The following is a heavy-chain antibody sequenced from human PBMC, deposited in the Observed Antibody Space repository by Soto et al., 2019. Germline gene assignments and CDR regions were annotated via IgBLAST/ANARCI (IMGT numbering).Heavy chain of an antibody. V-gene: IGHV4-59*13. Sequence: PSETLSLTCTVAGDSISSYYRTWIRQPPGKGLEWVGYISYTGSTIYNPALESRATISLDTSKNQVSLSLSSVTVADTAMYYCASVEELAVWFDPWGRGTLVTVSS. J-gene: IGHJ5*02. CDR1: GDSISSYY. CDR3: ASVEELAVWFDP. D-gene: IGHD3-10*01. CDR2: ISYTGST.